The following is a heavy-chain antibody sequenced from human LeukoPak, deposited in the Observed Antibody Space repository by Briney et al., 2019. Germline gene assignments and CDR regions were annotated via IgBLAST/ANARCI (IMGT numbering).Heavy chain of an antibody. J-gene: IGHJ4*02. CDR2: IYTSGST. V-gene: IGHV4-4*07. CDR1: GGSISSYY. Sequence: SETLSLTCTVSGGSISSYYWSWIRQPAGKGLEWIGRIYTSGSTNYNPSLKSRVTMSVDTSKNQFSLKLSSVTAADTAVYYCARKTYYDFWSGPPNDYWGQGTLVTVSS. D-gene: IGHD3-3*01. CDR3: ARKTYYDFWSGPPNDY.